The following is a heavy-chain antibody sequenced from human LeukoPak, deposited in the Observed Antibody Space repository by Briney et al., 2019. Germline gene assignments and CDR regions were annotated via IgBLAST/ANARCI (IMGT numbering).Heavy chain of an antibody. V-gene: IGHV3-9*01. CDR1: GFTFDDYA. D-gene: IGHD2-15*01. CDR2: ISWNSGSI. CDR3: AKEYYSAGFDY. J-gene: IGHJ4*02. Sequence: GGSLRLSCAASGFTFDDYAMHWVRHAPGKGLEWVSGISWNSGSIGYADSVKGRFTISRDNAKNSLYLQMNSLRAEDTALYYCAKEYYSAGFDYWGQGTLVTVSS.